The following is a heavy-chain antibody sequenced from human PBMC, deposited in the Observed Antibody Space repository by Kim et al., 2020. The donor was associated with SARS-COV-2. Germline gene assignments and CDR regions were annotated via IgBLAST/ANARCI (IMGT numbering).Heavy chain of an antibody. CDR3: AKDRGSSGKLGVDY. CDR2: ISYDGSNK. V-gene: IGHV3-30*18. Sequence: GGSLRLSCAASGFTFSSYGMHWVRQAPGKGLEWVAVISYDGSNKYYADSVKGRFTISRDNSKNTLYLQMNSLRAEDTAVYYCAKDRGSSGKLGVDYWGQGTLVTVSS. J-gene: IGHJ4*02. D-gene: IGHD3-10*01. CDR1: GFTFSSYG.